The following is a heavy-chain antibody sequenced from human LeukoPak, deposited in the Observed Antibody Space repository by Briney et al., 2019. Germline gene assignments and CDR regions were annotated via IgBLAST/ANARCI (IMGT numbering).Heavy chain of an antibody. D-gene: IGHD3-10*01. Sequence: SVKVSCKASGGTFSFYAINWVRQAPGPGLEWMGRIIPIPGMANYAQKFQGRVTITADSSTSTAYMEVSSLRSEDTAVYYCARAVVVARGLMAYFDYWGQGTLVTVSS. CDR3: ARAVVVARGLMAYFDY. CDR2: IIPIPGMA. V-gene: IGHV1-69*04. J-gene: IGHJ4*02. CDR1: GGTFSFYA.